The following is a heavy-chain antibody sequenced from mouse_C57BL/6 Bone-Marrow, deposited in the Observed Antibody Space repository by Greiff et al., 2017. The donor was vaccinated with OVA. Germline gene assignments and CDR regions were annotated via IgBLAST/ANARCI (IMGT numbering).Heavy chain of an antibody. CDR2: IDPSDSYT. CDR3: ARANYYDYDPDY. Sequence: QVQLQQPVAELVMPGASVKLSCKASGYTFTSYWMHWVKQRPGQGLEWIGEIDPSDSYTNYNQKFKGKSTLTVDKSSSTAYMQLSSLTSEDSAVYYCARANYYDYDPDYWGQGTTLTVSS. D-gene: IGHD2-4*01. V-gene: IGHV1-69*01. J-gene: IGHJ2*01. CDR1: GYTFTSYW.